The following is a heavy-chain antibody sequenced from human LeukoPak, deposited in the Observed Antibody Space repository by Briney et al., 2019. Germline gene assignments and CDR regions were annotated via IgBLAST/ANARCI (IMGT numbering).Heavy chain of an antibody. Sequence: QSGGSLRLSCAASGFTFSSYWMHWVRQAPGKGLMWVSRINSDGSRTIYADSVRGRFTISRDNAKSTLYLQMNSLRAEDTAVYYCARVRDDYTYFDCWGQGTLVTVSS. D-gene: IGHD4-11*01. V-gene: IGHV3-74*01. J-gene: IGHJ4*02. CDR2: INSDGSRT. CDR1: GFTFSSYW. CDR3: ARVRDDYTYFDC.